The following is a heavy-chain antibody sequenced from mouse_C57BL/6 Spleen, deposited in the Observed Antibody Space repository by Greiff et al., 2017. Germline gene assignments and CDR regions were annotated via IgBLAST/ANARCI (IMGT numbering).Heavy chain of an antibody. CDR1: GFTFSSYG. CDR3: ARDSSNYYFDD. Sequence: EVKLVESGGDLVKPGGSLKLSCAASGFTFSSYGMSWVRQTPDKRLEWVATISSGGSYTYYPDSVKGRFTISRDNAKNTLYLQMSSLKSEDTAMYYCARDSSNYYFDDWGQGTTLTVSS. J-gene: IGHJ2*01. D-gene: IGHD2-5*01. V-gene: IGHV5-6*01. CDR2: ISSGGSYT.